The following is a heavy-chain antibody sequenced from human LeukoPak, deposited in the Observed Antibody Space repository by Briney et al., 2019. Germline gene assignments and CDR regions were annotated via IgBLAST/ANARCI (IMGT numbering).Heavy chain of an antibody. CDR1: GGSISSYY. V-gene: IGHV4-59*01. CDR2: IYDSGST. J-gene: IGHJ4*02. D-gene: IGHD6-6*01. Sequence: SETLSLTCTVSGGSISSYYWSWIRQPPGKGLEWIGYIYDSGSTNYKPSLKSRVTISVDTSKNQFSLKLSSVTAADTALDYCARARYSSSPFDYWGQGTLVTVSS. CDR3: ARARYSSSPFDY.